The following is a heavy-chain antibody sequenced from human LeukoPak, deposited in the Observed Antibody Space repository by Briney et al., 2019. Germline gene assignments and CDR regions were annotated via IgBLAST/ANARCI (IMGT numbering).Heavy chain of an antibody. CDR1: GGSISSYY. D-gene: IGHD3-3*01. CDR2: IYTSGST. V-gene: IGHV4-4*07. J-gene: IGHJ4*02. CDR3: ARDRYYDFWSGYYYPYFDY. Sequence: PSGTLSLTFTVSGGSISSYYWSWIRQPAGKGLEWIGRIYTSGSTNYNPSLKSRVTMSVDTSKNQFSLKLSSVTAADTAVYYCARDRYYDFWSGYYYPYFDYWGQGTLVTVSS.